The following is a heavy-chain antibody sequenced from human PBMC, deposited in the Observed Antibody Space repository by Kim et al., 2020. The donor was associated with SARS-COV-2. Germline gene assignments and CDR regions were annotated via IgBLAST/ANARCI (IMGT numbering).Heavy chain of an antibody. CDR1: GFIFSSYA. J-gene: IGHJ4*02. D-gene: IGHD3-10*01. CDR3: ASRGGWTNY. V-gene: IGHV3-30*04. Sequence: GGSLRLSCAASGFIFSSYAMHWVRQAPGKGLEWVAVISFDGSNKFYADSVKGRFTISRDNSKNTLYLQMNSLKAEDTAVYYCASRGGWTNYWGQGTLVTVSS. CDR2: ISFDGSNK.